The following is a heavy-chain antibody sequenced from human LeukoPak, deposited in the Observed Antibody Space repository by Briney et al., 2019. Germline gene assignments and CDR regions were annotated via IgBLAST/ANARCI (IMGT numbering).Heavy chain of an antibody. CDR2: IRSKANSYAT. J-gene: IGHJ5*02. CDR3: VKAYYDFWSAYANWFDP. D-gene: IGHD3-3*01. Sequence: GGSLRLSCAASGFTFSGSAMHWVRQASGKGLEWVGRIRSKANSYATEYAASVKGRFTISRDNSKNTLYLQMSSLRAEDTAVYYCVKAYYDFWSAYANWFDPWGQGTLVTVSS. CDR1: GFTFSGSA. V-gene: IGHV3-73*01.